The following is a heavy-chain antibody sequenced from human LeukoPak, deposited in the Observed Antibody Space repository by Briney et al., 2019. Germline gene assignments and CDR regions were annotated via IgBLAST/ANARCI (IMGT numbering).Heavy chain of an antibody. J-gene: IGHJ4*02. CDR3: ARVGSGSDLDY. CDR1: GVSISSGGYY. CDR2: IYYSGST. Sequence: SETLSLTCTVSGVSISSGGYYWSWIRQHPGKGLEWIGYIYYSGSTYYNPSLKSRVTISVDTSKNRFSLKLSSVTAADTAVYYCARVGSGSDLDYWGQGTLVTVSS. D-gene: IGHD6-19*01. V-gene: IGHV4-31*03.